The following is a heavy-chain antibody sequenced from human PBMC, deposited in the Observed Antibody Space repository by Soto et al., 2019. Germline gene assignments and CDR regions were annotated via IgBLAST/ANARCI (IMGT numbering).Heavy chain of an antibody. CDR2: ISYDGSNK. Sequence: GGSLRLSCAASGFTFCSYGMHWVRQAPGKGLEWVAVISYDGSNKYYADSVKGRFTISRDNSKNTLYLQMNSLRAEDTAVYYCAKGGNRGWTDEYLQHWGQGTLVTVSS. CDR1: GFTFCSYG. J-gene: IGHJ1*01. CDR3: AKGGNRGWTDEYLQH. V-gene: IGHV3-30*18. D-gene: IGHD6-19*01.